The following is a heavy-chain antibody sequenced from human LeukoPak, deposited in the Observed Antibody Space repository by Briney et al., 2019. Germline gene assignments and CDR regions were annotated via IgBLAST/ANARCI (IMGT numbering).Heavy chain of an antibody. CDR3: AKEYDFWSGYPPSYMDV. CDR1: GFTFSSYA. Sequence: GGSLRLSCAASGFTFSSYAMSWVRQAPGKGLEWVSAISGSGGSTYYADSVKGRFTISRDNSKNTLYLQMNSLRAEDTAVYYCAKEYDFWSGYPPSYMDVWGKGTTVTVSS. CDR2: ISGSGGST. J-gene: IGHJ6*03. V-gene: IGHV3-23*01. D-gene: IGHD3-3*01.